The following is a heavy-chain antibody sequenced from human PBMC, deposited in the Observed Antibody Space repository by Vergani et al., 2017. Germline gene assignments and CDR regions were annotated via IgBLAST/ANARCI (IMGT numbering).Heavy chain of an antibody. J-gene: IGHJ6*03. CDR2: VDPEDGET. CDR3: ARVNDFWSGYYSGVYYYYYMDV. V-gene: IGHV1-69-2*01. D-gene: IGHD3-3*01. Sequence: EVQLVQSGAEVKKPGATMKISCKVSGYTFTDHYMHWVKQAPGKGLEWMGLVDPEDGETIYAQKFQGRVTITADESTSTAYMELSSLRSEDTAVYYCARVNDFWSGYYSGVYYYYYMDVWGKGTTVTVSS. CDR1: GYTFTDHY.